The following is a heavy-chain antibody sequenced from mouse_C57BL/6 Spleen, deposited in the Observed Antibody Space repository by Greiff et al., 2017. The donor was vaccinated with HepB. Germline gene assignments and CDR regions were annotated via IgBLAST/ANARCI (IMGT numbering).Heavy chain of an antibody. D-gene: IGHD3-2*02. CDR2: SRNKANDYTT. V-gene: IGHV7-1*01. CDR1: GFTFSDFY. CDR3: ARDADSSGSFDY. J-gene: IGHJ2*01. Sequence: EVMLVESGGGLVQSGRSLRLSCATSGFTFSDFYMEWVRQAPGKGLEWIAASRNKANDYTTEYSASVKGRFIVSRDTSQSILYLQMNALRAEDTAMYYCARDADSSGSFDYWGQGTTLTVSS.